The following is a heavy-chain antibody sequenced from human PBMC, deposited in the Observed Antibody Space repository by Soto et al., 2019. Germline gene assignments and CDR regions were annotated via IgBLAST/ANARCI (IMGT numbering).Heavy chain of an antibody. J-gene: IGHJ5*02. V-gene: IGHV4-59*08. D-gene: IGHD1-26*01. Sequence: SETLSLTCTVSGGSISSYYWSWIRQPPGKGLEWIGYIYYSGSTNYNPSLKSRVTISVDTSKNQFSLKLSSVTAADTAVYYCARSSGSYSSWFDPWGQGTLVTVSS. CDR2: IYYSGST. CDR1: GGSISSYY. CDR3: ARSSGSYSSWFDP.